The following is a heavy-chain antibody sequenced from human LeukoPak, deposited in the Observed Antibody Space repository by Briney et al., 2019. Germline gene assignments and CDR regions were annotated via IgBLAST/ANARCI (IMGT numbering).Heavy chain of an antibody. CDR3: ARGYCSGGSCQPFDY. J-gene: IGHJ4*02. Sequence: SQTLSLTCTVSGGSVSNHNYYWSWIRQPAGKGLEWIGHIYTSGTTTYNPSLESRVTMSLDTSTNQFSLKLSSVTAADTAVYYCARGYCSGGSCQPFDYWGQGTLVTVSS. D-gene: IGHD2-15*01. CDR1: GGSVSNHNYY. CDR2: IYTSGTT. V-gene: IGHV4-61*09.